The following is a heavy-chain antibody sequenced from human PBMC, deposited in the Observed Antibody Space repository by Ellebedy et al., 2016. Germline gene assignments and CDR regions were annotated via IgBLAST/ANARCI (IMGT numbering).Heavy chain of an antibody. CDR2: ISASGTST. CDR1: GFPFSNFA. Sequence: GESLKISCAASGFPFSNFAMTWVRQAPGKGLEWVSGISASGTSTQHADSVKGRFTISRDNSKSTVYLQMNRLRSEDTAIYYCAKYVVPGVSRSRTFDIWGQGTMVTVSS. CDR3: AKYVVPGVSRSRTFDI. V-gene: IGHV3-23*01. D-gene: IGHD2-2*01. J-gene: IGHJ3*02.